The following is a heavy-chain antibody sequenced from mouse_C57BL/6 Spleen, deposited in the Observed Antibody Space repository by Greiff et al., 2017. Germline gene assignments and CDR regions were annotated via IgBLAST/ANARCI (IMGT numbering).Heavy chain of an antibody. D-gene: IGHD1-1*01. CDR1: GFTFSDYG. Sequence: EVKLVESGGGLVKPGGSLKLSCAASGFTFSDYGMHWVRQAPEKGLEWVAYISSGSSTIYYADTVQGRFTISRDNAKNTLFLQMTSLRSEDTAMYYCARSDYGRIYFDYWGQGTTLTVSS. CDR3: ARSDYGRIYFDY. J-gene: IGHJ2*01. V-gene: IGHV5-17*01. CDR2: ISSGSSTI.